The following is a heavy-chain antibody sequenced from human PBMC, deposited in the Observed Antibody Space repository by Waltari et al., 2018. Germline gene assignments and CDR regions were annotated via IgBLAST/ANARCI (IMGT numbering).Heavy chain of an antibody. CDR2: IIPIFGTA. Sequence: QVQLVQSGAAVKKPGSSVKVSCTASGGTFSSSAISWVRQAPGQGLEWMGGIIPIFGTANYAQKFQGRVTITADESTSTAYRELSSLRSEDTAVYYCASVGMTTVTRGDYFDYWGQGTLVTVSS. CDR1: GGTFSSSA. V-gene: IGHV1-69*01. CDR3: ASVGMTTVTRGDYFDY. D-gene: IGHD4-17*01. J-gene: IGHJ4*02.